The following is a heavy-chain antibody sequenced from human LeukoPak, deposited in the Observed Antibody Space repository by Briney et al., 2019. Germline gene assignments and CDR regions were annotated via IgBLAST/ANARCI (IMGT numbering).Heavy chain of an antibody. V-gene: IGHV3-48*01. D-gene: IGHD2-2*01. Sequence: PGGSLRLSCAASGFTFSRYSMNWVRQAPGKGLEWLSYISISGTTIDYADSVKGRFTISRDNAKNSLYLQMNSLRAEDTAVYYCARDRVEKGYQLLYYYYGMDVWGQGTTVTVSS. CDR3: ARDRVEKGYQLLYYYYGMDV. CDR1: GFTFSRYS. CDR2: ISISGTTI. J-gene: IGHJ6*02.